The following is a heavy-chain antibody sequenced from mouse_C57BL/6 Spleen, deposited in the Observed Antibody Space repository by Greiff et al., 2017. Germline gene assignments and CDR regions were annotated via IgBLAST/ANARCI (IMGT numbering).Heavy chain of an antibody. V-gene: IGHV5-17*01. CDR1: GFTFSDYG. Sequence: EVQLQQSGGGLVKPGGSLKLSCAASGFTFSDYGMHWVRQAPEKGLEWVAYISSGSSTIYYADPVKGRFTISRDNAKNTLFLQMTSLRSEDTAMYYCARSWGYYYFDYWGQGTTLTVSS. CDR2: ISSGSSTI. CDR3: ARSWGYYYFDY. J-gene: IGHJ2*01.